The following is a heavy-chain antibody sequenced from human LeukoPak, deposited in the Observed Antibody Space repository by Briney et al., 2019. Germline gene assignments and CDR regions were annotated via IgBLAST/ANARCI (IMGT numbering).Heavy chain of an antibody. D-gene: IGHD5-18*01. CDR1: GGSISSGDYY. J-gene: IGHJ4*02. CDR2: IYYSGNT. CDR3: ARVREGTVMVDFDY. V-gene: IGHV4-30-4*01. Sequence: SETLSLTCTVSGGSISSGDYYWSWIRQPPGKGLEWIGYIYYSGNTYCNPPLKSRVTISVDTSKNQFSLKLSSVTAADTAVYYCARVREGTVMVDFDYWGQGTLVTVSS.